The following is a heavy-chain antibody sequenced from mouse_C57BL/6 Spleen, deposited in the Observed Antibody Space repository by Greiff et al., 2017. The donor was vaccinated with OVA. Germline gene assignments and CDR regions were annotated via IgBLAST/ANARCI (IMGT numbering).Heavy chain of an antibody. D-gene: IGHD1-1*01. Sequence: VQLQQSGAELVRPGASVKLSCTASGFNIQDDYMHWVKQRPAQGLEWIGWIDPENGDTEYAAKFQGKATITADTASNTAYRQLSSLTSEDTAVYYCTTNYGSTFAYWGQGTLVTVSA. CDR2: IDPENGDT. CDR3: TTNYGSTFAY. V-gene: IGHV14-4*01. J-gene: IGHJ3*01. CDR1: GFNIQDDY.